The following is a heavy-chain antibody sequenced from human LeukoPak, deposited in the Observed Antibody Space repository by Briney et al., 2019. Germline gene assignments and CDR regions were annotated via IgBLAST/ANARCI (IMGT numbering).Heavy chain of an antibody. CDR1: GFTFSSYR. V-gene: IGHV3-48*02. D-gene: IGHD3-10*01. CDR3: ARGKYYGSGSPFDY. CDR2: ISSSSSTI. J-gene: IGHJ4*02. Sequence: GGSLRLSCAASGFTFSSYRMTWVRQAPGKGLEWVSYISSSSSTIYYADSVKGRFTISRDNAKNSLYLQMNSLRDEDTAVYYCARGKYYGSGSPFDYWGQGTLVTVSS.